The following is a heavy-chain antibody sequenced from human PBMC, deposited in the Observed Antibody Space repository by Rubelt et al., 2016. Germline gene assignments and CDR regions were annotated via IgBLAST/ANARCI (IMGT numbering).Heavy chain of an antibody. CDR3: ARAVLSSYDILTPYPDY. D-gene: IGHD3-9*01. V-gene: IGHV4-34*01. CDR2: T. Sequence: TNYNPSLKSRVTISVDTSKNQFSLKLSSVTAADTAVYYCARAVLSSYDILTPYPDYWGQGTLVTVSS. J-gene: IGHJ4*02.